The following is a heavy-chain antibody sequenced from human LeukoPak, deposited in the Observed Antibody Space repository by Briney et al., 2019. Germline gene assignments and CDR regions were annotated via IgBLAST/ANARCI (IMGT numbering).Heavy chain of an antibody. CDR1: GGSISSSSYY. J-gene: IGHJ6*02. D-gene: IGHD2-2*01. V-gene: IGHV4-39*07. CDR3: AITPFVVVPAALAHYYGMDV. CDR2: IYYSGST. Sequence: SETLSLTCTVSGGSISSSSYYWGWIRQPPGKGLEWIGSIYYSGSTYYNPSLKSRVTISVDTSKNQFSLKLSSVTAADTAVYYCAITPFVVVPAALAHYYGMDVWGQGTTVTVSS.